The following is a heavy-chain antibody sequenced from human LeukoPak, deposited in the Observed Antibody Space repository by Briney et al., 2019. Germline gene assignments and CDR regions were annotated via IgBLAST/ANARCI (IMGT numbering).Heavy chain of an antibody. CDR3: ASLSDSAGRPY. CDR1: GMTFSRYW. Sequence: GGSLRLSCAASGMTFSRYWMSWVRQAPGKGLEWVANINEDGSEKYYVDSVKGRFTISRDNGKKSLFLQMNSLRAEDTALYYCASLSDSAGRPYWGQGTLVTVSS. J-gene: IGHJ4*02. V-gene: IGHV3-7*01. D-gene: IGHD3-22*01. CDR2: INEDGSEK.